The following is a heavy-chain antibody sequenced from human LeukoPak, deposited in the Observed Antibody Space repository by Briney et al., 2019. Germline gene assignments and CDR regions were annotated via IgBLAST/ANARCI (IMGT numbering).Heavy chain of an antibody. CDR3: ARHPYDTSGGAEYFQH. D-gene: IGHD3-22*01. J-gene: IGHJ1*01. Sequence: PSETLSLTCTVSGGSISTYYWSWIRQPPGKGLEWIGYIYYSGTTNYNPSLKSRVTISVDMSKNQFSLKLSSVTAADTAVYYCARHPYDTSGGAEYFQHWGQGTLVTVSS. CDR2: IYYSGTT. CDR1: GGSISTYY. V-gene: IGHV4-59*08.